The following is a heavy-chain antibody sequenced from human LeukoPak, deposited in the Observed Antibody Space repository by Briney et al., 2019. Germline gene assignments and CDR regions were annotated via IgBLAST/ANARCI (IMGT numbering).Heavy chain of an antibody. D-gene: IGHD2-21*02. J-gene: IGHJ4*02. CDR2: ISGSGGST. Sequence: PGGSLRLSCAASGFTFSSYAMSWVRQAPGKGLEWVSAISGSGGSTYYADSVKGRFTISRDNSKNTLYLQMNSLRAEDTAVYYCAKDVLVCGGDCYPPWYFDYWGQGTLVTVSS. V-gene: IGHV3-23*01. CDR3: AKDVLVCGGDCYPPWYFDY. CDR1: GFTFSSYA.